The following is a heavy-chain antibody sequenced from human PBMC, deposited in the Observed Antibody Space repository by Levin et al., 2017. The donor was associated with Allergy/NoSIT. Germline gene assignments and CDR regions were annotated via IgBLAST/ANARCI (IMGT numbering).Heavy chain of an antibody. CDR3: ARRGTRDYYYYMDV. D-gene: IGHD1-1*01. V-gene: IGHV5-51*01. CDR2: IYPGDSDT. Sequence: PLASVKVSCQGSGYSFTSYWIGWVRQMPGKGLEWMGIIYPGDSDTRYSPSFQGQVTISADKSISTAYLQWSSLKASDTAIYYCARRGTRDYYYYMDVWGKGTTVTVSS. CDR1: GYSFTSYW. J-gene: IGHJ6*03.